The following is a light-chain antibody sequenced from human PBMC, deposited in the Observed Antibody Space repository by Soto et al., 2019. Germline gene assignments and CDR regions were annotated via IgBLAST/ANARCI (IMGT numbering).Light chain of an antibody. J-gene: IGKJ1*01. CDR3: MQGTHWPPWT. V-gene: IGKV2-30*01. CDR2: KVS. CDR1: QSLVYSDGNTY. Sequence: DVVMTQSPLSLPVTLGQPASISCRSSQSLVYSDGNTYLNWFQQRPGQPPRRLIYKVSNRDSGVPARFSGSGSGTDFTLKISRVEAEDVGVYYCMQGTHWPPWTFGQGTKVEIK.